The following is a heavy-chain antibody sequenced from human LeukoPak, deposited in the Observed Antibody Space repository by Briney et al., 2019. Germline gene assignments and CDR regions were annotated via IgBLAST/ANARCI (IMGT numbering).Heavy chain of an antibody. CDR1: GGSISSGSYY. CDR2: IYTSGST. CDR3: ARDPLLWFGELLGMDV. V-gene: IGHV4-61*02. J-gene: IGHJ6*04. Sequence: SETLSLTCTVSGGSISSGSYYWSCIRQPAGKGLEWIGRIYTSGSTNYNPSLKSRVTISVDTSKNQFSLKLSSVTAADTAVYYCARDPLLWFGELLGMDVWGKGTTVTISS. D-gene: IGHD3-10*01.